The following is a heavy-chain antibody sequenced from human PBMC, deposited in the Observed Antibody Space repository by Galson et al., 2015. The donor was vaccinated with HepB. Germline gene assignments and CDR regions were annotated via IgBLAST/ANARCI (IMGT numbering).Heavy chain of an antibody. Sequence: SLRLSCAVSGFTFSSYGMHWVRQAPGKGLEWVAVISYDGSNKYYAGSVKGRFTISRDNSKNTLYLQMNSLRAEDTAVYYCAKWGALVDVWGKGTTVTVSS. V-gene: IGHV3-30*18. D-gene: IGHD3-16*01. J-gene: IGHJ6*04. CDR2: ISYDGSNK. CDR1: GFTFSSYG. CDR3: AKWGALVDV.